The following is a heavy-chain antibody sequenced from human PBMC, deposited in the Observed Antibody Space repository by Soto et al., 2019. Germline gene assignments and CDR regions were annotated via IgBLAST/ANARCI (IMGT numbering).Heavy chain of an antibody. Sequence: QVQLVQSGAEVKKPGSSVKVSCKASGGTFSSYTISWVRQAPGQGLEWMGRIIPILGIANYAQKFQGRVTITADKSTSTAYMELSSLRSEDTAVYYCAAMGPSYDILTGGDYYYGMDVWGQGTTVTVSS. D-gene: IGHD3-9*01. CDR1: GGTFSSYT. V-gene: IGHV1-69*02. J-gene: IGHJ6*02. CDR2: IIPILGIA. CDR3: AAMGPSYDILTGGDYYYGMDV.